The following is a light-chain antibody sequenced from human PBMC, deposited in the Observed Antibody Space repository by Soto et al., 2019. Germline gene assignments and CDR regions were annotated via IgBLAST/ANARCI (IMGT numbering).Light chain of an antibody. CDR3: QKYNSAPWT. Sequence: DIQMTQSPSSLSGSVGDRVTITCRASQGISNYLAWYQQKPGTVPKLLISAASTLQTGVPSRFSGGGSGTDFTLTISSLQPEDVATYYCQKYNSAPWTFGQGTKVDI. CDR1: QGISNY. J-gene: IGKJ1*01. V-gene: IGKV1-27*01. CDR2: AAS.